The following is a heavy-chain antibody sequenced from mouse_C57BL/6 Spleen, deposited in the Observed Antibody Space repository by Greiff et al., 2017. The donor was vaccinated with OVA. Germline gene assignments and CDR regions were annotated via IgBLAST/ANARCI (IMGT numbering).Heavy chain of an antibody. CDR2: IDPNSGGT. Sequence: QVQLKQPGAELVKPGASVKLSCKASGYTFTSYWMHWVKQRPGRGLEWIGRIDPNSGGTKYNEKFKSKATLTVDKPSSTAYMQLSSLTSEDSAVYYCARYYDYGYYAMDYWGQGTSVTVSS. D-gene: IGHD2-4*01. V-gene: IGHV1-72*01. CDR1: GYTFTSYW. CDR3: ARYYDYGYYAMDY. J-gene: IGHJ4*01.